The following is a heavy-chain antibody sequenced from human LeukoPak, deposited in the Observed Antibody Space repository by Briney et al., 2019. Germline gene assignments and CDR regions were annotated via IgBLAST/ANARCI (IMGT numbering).Heavy chain of an antibody. D-gene: IGHD3-10*01. CDR3: ASHYASGSSFSIEH. J-gene: IGHJ1*01. CDR1: GGSISTSTYH. V-gene: IGHV4-39*02. CDR2: IYYSGTA. Sequence: PSETLSLSCTASGGSISTSTYHWTWIRQPPGKGLEWIGNIYYSGTAYYSPSLKGRVTTSVDTSRNHFSLKLTSVGAADTAVYYCASHYASGSSFSIEHWGQGTLVTVSS.